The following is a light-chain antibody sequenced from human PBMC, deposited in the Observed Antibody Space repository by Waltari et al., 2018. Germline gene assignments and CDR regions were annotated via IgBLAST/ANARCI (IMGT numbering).Light chain of an antibody. J-gene: IGKJ1*01. CDR3: QNHERLPAT. CDR2: GAS. V-gene: IGKV3-20*01. CDR1: QRIGRY. Sequence: ELVLTQSPGTLSLSPGERATLSCRASQRIGRYLAWYQQKPDQAPRLLIYGASSRATGILDRFSGSGSGTDFSLTISRLEPEDFAVYYCQNHERLPATFGQGTKVEIK.